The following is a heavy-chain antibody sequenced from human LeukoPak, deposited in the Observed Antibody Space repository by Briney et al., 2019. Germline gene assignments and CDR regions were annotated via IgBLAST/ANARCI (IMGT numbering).Heavy chain of an antibody. CDR2: IYSGGPT. J-gene: IGHJ3*02. V-gene: IGHV3-53*01. CDR1: GFTVSSNY. CDR3: ARDNLWFGEIDAFDI. Sequence: PGGSLRLSCVASGFTVSSNYMIWVRQAPGKGLEWVSLIYSGGPTYYADSVKGRFTISRDNSKNTLYLQMNSLRVEDTAVYYCARDNLWFGEIDAFDIWGQGTMVTVSS. D-gene: IGHD3-10*01.